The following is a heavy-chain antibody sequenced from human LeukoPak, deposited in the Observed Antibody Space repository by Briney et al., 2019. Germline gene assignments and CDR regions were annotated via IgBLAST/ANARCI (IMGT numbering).Heavy chain of an antibody. J-gene: IGHJ5*02. Sequence: GGSLRLSCATSGFTFSSYAMSWVRQAPGKGLEWVSTISPSGGVTFYSDSVRGRFTISRDNAKNSLYLQMNSLRAEDTAVYYCARVAAAGNWFDPWGQGTLVTVSS. V-gene: IGHV3-21*01. D-gene: IGHD6-13*01. CDR3: ARVAAAGNWFDP. CDR2: ISPSGGVT. CDR1: GFTFSSYA.